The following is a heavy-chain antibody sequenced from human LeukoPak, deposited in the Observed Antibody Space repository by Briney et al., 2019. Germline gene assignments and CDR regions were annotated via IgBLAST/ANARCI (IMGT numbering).Heavy chain of an antibody. J-gene: IGHJ4*02. CDR3: AGVTVATGEH. CDR1: GGSFIGYY. CDR2: INHSGST. V-gene: IGHV4-34*01. Sequence: SETLSLTCAVYGGSFIGYYWSWIRQPPGKGLEWIGEINHSGSTNYNPSLKSRVTISVDTSKNQFSLKLSSVTAADTAVYYCAGVTVATGEHWGQGTLVTVSS. D-gene: IGHD5-12*01.